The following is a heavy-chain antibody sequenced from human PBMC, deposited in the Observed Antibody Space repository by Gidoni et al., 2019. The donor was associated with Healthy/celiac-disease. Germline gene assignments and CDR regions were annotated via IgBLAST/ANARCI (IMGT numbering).Heavy chain of an antibody. CDR2: ISWNSGSI. D-gene: IGHD5-18*01. CDR3: AKDMWDTAMVRGMDV. Sequence: EVQLVASGGGLVQPGRSLRLSCAASGFTFDVYAMHWVRQAPGKGLEWVSGISWNSGSIGYADSVKGRFTISRDNAKNSLYLQMNSLRAEDTALYYCAKDMWDTAMVRGMDVWGQGTTVTVSS. V-gene: IGHV3-9*01. CDR1: GFTFDVYA. J-gene: IGHJ6*02.